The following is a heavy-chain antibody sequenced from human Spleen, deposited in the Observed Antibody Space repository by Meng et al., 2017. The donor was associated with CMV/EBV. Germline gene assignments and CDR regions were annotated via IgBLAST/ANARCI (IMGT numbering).Heavy chain of an antibody. CDR2: ISHDGSNT. CDR3: AKNLKYYYDSSGHDPSAW. D-gene: IGHD3-22*01. Sequence: GESLKISCAASGFTFSTYTMHWVRQAPGKGLEWVALISHDGSNTYTADSVKGRLTISRDNSKNTLYLQMNSLRVEDTAVYYCAKNLKYYYDSSGHDPSAWWGQGTLVTVSS. V-gene: IGHV3-30*18. J-gene: IGHJ4*02. CDR1: GFTFSTYT.